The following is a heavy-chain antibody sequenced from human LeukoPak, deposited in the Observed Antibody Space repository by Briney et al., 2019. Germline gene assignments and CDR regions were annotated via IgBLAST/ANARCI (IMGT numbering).Heavy chain of an antibody. CDR3: ARDVFYYDSSGYYPPYWYFDP. CDR2: INPNSGGT. Sequence: ASVKVSCKASGYTFTGYYMHWVRQAPGQGLEWMGWINPNSGGTNYAQKFQGRVTMTRDTSISTAYMELSRLRSDDTAVYYCARDVFYYDSSGYYPPYWYFDPWGRGTLVTVSS. D-gene: IGHD3-22*01. V-gene: IGHV1-2*02. J-gene: IGHJ2*01. CDR1: GYTFTGYY.